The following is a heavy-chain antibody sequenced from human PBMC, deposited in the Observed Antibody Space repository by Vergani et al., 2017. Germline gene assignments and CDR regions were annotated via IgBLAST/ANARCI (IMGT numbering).Heavy chain of an antibody. Sequence: EVQLLESGGGLVQPGGSLRLSCAASGFNFSSYAMSWVRQAPGKGLEWVSAISGSGGRTYYADSVKGRFTISRDNSKNTLYLQMNSLRAEDTAVYYGGKRQCPIVVVPAATDYWGQGTLVTVSS. J-gene: IGHJ4*02. D-gene: IGHD2-2*01. CDR1: GFNFSSYA. V-gene: IGHV3-23*01. CDR3: GKRQCPIVVVPAATDY. CDR2: ISGSGGRT.